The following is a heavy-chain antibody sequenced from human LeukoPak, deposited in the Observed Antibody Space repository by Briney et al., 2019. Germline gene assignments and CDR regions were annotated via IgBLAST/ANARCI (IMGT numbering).Heavy chain of an antibody. CDR2: VSTSSSYI. CDR1: GFTFSSYA. V-gene: IGHV3-21*06. D-gene: IGHD1-20*01. J-gene: IGHJ4*02. CDR3: ARVNWNALGYYFDY. Sequence: GGSLRLSCAASGFTFSSYAMSWVRQAPGKGLEWVSSVSTSSSYIYYADSVRGRFTISRDNAKNSLYLQMNSLRAEDTAVYYCARVNWNALGYYFDYWGQGTLVTVSS.